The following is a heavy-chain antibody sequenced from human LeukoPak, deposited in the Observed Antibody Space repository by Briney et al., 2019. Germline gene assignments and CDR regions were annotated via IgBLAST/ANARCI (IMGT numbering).Heavy chain of an antibody. CDR2: ISYSGHTI. Sequence: GGSLRLSSAASGFTFIDHYMSWIRQAPGRGLEWVSYISYSGHTIYYADSVKGRFTISRDNAKNSLYLQMNSLRAEDTAVYYCAKGPIELGAPHLHMWGKGIMVSVSS. D-gene: IGHD1-7*01. V-gene: IGHV3-11*01. CDR3: AKGPIELGAPHLHM. CDR1: GFTFIDHY. J-gene: IGHJ3*01.